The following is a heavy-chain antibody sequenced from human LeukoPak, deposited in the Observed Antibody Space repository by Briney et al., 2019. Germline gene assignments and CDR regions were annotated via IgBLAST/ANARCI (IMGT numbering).Heavy chain of an antibody. CDR2: ISGSGVST. Sequence: PGGSLRLSCAVSGFTFSSYDMSWVRQAPGKGLEWVSGISGSGVSTYYADSVKGRFTISRGNSKNTLYLQMNSLRVEDTATYYCVKGATVTTRPNFDYWGQGTVVTVSS. CDR3: VKGATVTTRPNFDY. CDR1: GFTFSSYD. J-gene: IGHJ4*02. V-gene: IGHV3-23*01. D-gene: IGHD4-17*01.